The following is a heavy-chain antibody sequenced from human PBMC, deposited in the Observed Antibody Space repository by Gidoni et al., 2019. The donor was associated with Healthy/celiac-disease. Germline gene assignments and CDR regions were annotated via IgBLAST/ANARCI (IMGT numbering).Heavy chain of an antibody. CDR2: FDPEDGET. D-gene: IGHD3-16*02. CDR1: GYTVTELS. CDR3: ATGILITFGGVIVKGDWFDP. J-gene: IGHJ5*02. Sequence: QVQLVQSGPEVKKPGASVKVSCKVSGYTVTELSMHWVRQAPGKGLEWMGGFDPEDGETIYAQKFQGRVTMTEDTSTDTAYMELSSLRSEDTAVYYCATGILITFGGVIVKGDWFDPWGQGTLVTVSS. V-gene: IGHV1-24*01.